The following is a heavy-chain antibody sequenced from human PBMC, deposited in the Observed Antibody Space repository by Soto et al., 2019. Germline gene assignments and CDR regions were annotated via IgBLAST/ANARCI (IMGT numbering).Heavy chain of an antibody. CDR3: ARERTAMATNWFDP. J-gene: IGHJ5*02. CDR1: GYTFTGYY. Sequence: EASVKVSCKAFGYTFTGYYMHWVRQAPGQGLEWMGWINPNSGGTNYAQKFQGWVTMTRDTSISTAYMELSRLRSDDTAVYYCARERTAMATNWFDPWGQGTLVTVS. V-gene: IGHV1-2*04. CDR2: INPNSGGT. D-gene: IGHD5-18*01.